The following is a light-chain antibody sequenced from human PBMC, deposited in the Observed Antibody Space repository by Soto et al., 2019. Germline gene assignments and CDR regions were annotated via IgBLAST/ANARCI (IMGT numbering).Light chain of an antibody. CDR1: QSLVYIDGDTF. J-gene: IGKJ1*01. V-gene: IGKV2-30*01. CDR3: VQRTHWPPRP. CDR2: QVS. Sequence: DIVMTPSPLSLPVTLGQAASISCRSSQSLVYIDGDTFLTCFQQRTSQAPGRLIYQVSDRDSGVLDRFSGSGSATKFTLKTSRVEADDVWLRLCVQRTHWPPRPFGQGTKVEIK.